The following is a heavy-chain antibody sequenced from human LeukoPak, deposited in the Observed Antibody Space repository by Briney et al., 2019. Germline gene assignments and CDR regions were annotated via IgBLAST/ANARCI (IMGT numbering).Heavy chain of an antibody. CDR3: ASGGRQLPQFDY. J-gene: IGHJ4*02. CDR2: IYSGGST. V-gene: IGHV3-66*01. D-gene: IGHD2-15*01. CDR1: GFTFSNAW. Sequence: GGSLRLSCAASGFTFSNAWMSWVRQAPGKGLEWVSVIYSGGSTYYADSVKGRFTISRDNSKNTLYLQMSSLRAEDTAVYYFASGGRQLPQFDYWGQGTLVTVSS.